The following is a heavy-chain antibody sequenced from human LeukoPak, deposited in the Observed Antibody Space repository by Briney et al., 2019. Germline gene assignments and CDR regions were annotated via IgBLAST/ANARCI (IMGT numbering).Heavy chain of an antibody. V-gene: IGHV3-30-3*01. J-gene: IGHJ4*02. D-gene: IGHD3-22*01. Sequence: PGRSLRLSCAASGFTFSSYAMHWVRQAPGKGLEWVAVISYDGSNKYYADSVKGRFTISRDNSKNTLYLQTNSLRAEDTAVYYCARPHYYDSSGYFHWGQGTLVTVSS. CDR2: ISYDGSNK. CDR3: ARPHYYDSSGYFH. CDR1: GFTFSSYA.